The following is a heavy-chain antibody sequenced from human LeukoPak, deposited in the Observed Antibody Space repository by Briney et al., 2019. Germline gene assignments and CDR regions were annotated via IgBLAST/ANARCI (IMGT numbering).Heavy chain of an antibody. V-gene: IGHV1-3*01. CDR2: INAGNGNT. Sequence: GASVTVSCKASGYTFTSYAMHWVRQAPGQRLEWMGWINAGNGNTKYSQKFQGRVTITRDTSASTAYMELSSLRSEDTAVYYCARERIAARPTQCYYYGMDVWGQGTTVTVSS. CDR1: GYTFTSYA. D-gene: IGHD6-6*01. J-gene: IGHJ6*02. CDR3: ARERIAARPTQCYYYGMDV.